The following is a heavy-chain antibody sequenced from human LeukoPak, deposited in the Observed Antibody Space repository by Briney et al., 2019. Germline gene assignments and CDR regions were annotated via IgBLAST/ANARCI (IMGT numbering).Heavy chain of an antibody. D-gene: IGHD4-17*01. CDR3: ARVLIGGSTTTVTPVTYYFDY. Sequence: PSETLSLTCAVYGGSFSGYYWSWIRQPPGKGLEWIGEINHSGSTNYNPSLKSRVTISVDTSKNQFSLKLSSVTAADTAVYYCARVLIGGSTTTVTPVTYYFDYWGQGTLVTVSS. CDR1: GGSFSGYY. V-gene: IGHV4-34*01. J-gene: IGHJ4*02. CDR2: INHSGST.